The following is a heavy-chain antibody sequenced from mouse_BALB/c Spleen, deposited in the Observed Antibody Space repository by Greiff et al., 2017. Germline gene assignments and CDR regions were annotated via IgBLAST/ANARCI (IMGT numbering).Heavy chain of an antibody. CDR3: ARAPYYEGYAMDY. CDR1: GFSLTGYG. J-gene: IGHJ4*01. Sequence: QVQLKESGPGLVAPSQSLSITCTVSGFSLTGYGVNWVRQPPGKGLEWLGMIWGDGSTDYNSALKSRLSISKDNSTSQVFLKMNSLQTDDTARYYCARAPYYEGYAMDYWGQGTSVTVSS. V-gene: IGHV2-6-7*01. CDR2: IWGDGST. D-gene: IGHD2-10*01.